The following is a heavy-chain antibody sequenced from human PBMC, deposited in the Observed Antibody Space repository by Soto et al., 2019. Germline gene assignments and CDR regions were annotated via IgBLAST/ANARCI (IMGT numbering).Heavy chain of an antibody. V-gene: IGHV3-23*01. Sequence: GGSLRLSCAASGFTFSSFAMSWVRQAPGKGLEWVSGITGSGDSTYYADSVKGRFTISRDNSKSTLYLQWSSLKASDTAMYYCARLQAAAGDNDLTFDYWGQGTLVTV. CDR1: GFTFSSFA. CDR3: ARLQAAAGDNDLTFDY. CDR2: ITGSGDST. D-gene: IGHD6-13*01. J-gene: IGHJ4*02.